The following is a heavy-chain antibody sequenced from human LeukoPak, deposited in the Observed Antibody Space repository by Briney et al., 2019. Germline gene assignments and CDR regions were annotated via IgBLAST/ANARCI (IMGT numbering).Heavy chain of an antibody. Sequence: ASVKVSCKASGYTFTGYYMHWVRQAPGQGLEWMGWINPNSGGTNYAQKFQGRVTMTRDTSISTAYMELSRLRSDDTAVYYCAREGGYDSSGYYYDGAFDIWGQGTMVTVSS. J-gene: IGHJ3*02. CDR2: INPNSGGT. D-gene: IGHD3-22*01. CDR3: AREGGYDSSGYYYDGAFDI. V-gene: IGHV1-2*02. CDR1: GYTFTGYY.